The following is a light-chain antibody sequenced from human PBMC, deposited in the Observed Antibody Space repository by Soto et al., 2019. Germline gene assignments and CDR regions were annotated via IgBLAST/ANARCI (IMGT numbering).Light chain of an antibody. J-gene: IGKJ4*01. CDR2: KAS. V-gene: IGKV1-5*03. CDR1: QNINYW. CDR3: QQYDSYPLT. Sequence: DIQMTQSPSTLSASVGDRVTITCRAGQNINYWLAWYQQKPGKAPKLLIYKASSLETGVPSRLSGSGSGTEFTLSISSLQPDDSATYYCQQYDSYPLTFGGGTKVEIK.